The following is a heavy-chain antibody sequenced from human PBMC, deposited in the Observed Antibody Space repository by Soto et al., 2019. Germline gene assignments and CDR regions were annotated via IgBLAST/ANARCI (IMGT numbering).Heavy chain of an antibody. CDR3: ATTCESASCSGSDY. CDR1: GFTFSSYS. D-gene: IGHD2-21*01. J-gene: IGHJ4*02. Sequence: GGSLRLSCVASGFTFSSYSVNWVRQAPGKGPEWVSYMSSSSSNIYYADSVRGRFTISRDNAKNSLYLQMNSLSAEDTAVYYCATTCESASCSGSDYWAQGTLVTVSS. CDR2: MSSSSSNI. V-gene: IGHV3-21*01.